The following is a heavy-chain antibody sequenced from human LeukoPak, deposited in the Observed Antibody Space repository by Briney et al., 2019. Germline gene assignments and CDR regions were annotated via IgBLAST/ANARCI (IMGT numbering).Heavy chain of an antibody. CDR3: ARDLYSSRTNDAFVI. D-gene: IGHD6-13*01. J-gene: IGHJ3*02. Sequence: GSLRLSCAASGFTFSNYGMRWVRQAPGKGLEWIGSIYYSGSSYYNPSLKSRVTISVDKSKNQFSLKLSSVTAADTAVYYCARDLYSSRTNDAFVIWGRGTMVTVSS. V-gene: IGHV4-39*07. CDR2: IYYSGSS. CDR1: GFTFSNYG.